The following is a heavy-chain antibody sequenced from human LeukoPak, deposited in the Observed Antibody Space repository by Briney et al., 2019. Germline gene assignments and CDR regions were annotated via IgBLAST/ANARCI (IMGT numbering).Heavy chain of an antibody. CDR2: IYSGGST. J-gene: IGHJ3*02. V-gene: IGHV3-53*01. CDR1: GFTFSSYS. Sequence: GGSLRLSCAASGFTFSSYSMNWVRQAPGKGLEWVSVIYSGGSTFYADSVKGRVTISRDNSKSTVYLQMNSLRAEDTAVYYCARSTIYHSGGGNYSGRDALDIWGHGTMVSVSS. D-gene: IGHD3-22*01. CDR3: ARSTIYHSGGGNYSGRDALDI.